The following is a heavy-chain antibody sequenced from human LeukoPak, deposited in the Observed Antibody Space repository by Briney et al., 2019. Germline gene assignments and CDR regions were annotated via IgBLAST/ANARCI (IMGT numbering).Heavy chain of an antibody. CDR3: ATDSSSWSRAGYFQH. V-gene: IGHV4-59*01. Sequence: SETLSLACTVSGGSISSYYWSWIRQPPGKGLEWIGYIYYSGSTNYNPSLKSRVTISVDTSKNQFSLKLSSVTAADTAVYYCATDSSSWSRAGYFQHWGQGTLVTVSS. CDR2: IYYSGST. CDR1: GGSISSYY. J-gene: IGHJ1*01. D-gene: IGHD6-13*01.